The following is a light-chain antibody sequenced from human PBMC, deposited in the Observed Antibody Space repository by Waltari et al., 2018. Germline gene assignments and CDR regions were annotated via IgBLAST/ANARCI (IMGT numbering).Light chain of an antibody. CDR2: GAA. Sequence: EIVMTQSPATLSVSPGERATLSCRASQSVSSNLAWYQQKPGKAPRLLIYGAATRATGIPARFSGSGSGTEFTLTISSLQSEDFAVYYCQQYNNWPPTFDQGTKVEIK. CDR1: QSVSSN. V-gene: IGKV3-15*01. J-gene: IGKJ1*01. CDR3: QQYNNWPPT.